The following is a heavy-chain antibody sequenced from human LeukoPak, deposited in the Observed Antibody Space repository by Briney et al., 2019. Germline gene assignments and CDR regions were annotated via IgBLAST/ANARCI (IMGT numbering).Heavy chain of an antibody. Sequence: SENLSRTCTVSGGSSSSYYWSWIRQPPGNGLEWIGYIYYSGSTNYNPSLKSLVTISVATSRNPFSLKLSSVTAADTAVYYCTRDGGWYYFDYWGQGTLGTVSS. CDR3: TRDGGWYYFDY. J-gene: IGHJ4*02. CDR1: GGSSSSYY. D-gene: IGHD2-15*01. V-gene: IGHV4-59*01. CDR2: IYYSGST.